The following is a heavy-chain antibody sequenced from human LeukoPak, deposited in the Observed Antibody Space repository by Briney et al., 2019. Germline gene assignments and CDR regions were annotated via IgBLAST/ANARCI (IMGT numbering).Heavy chain of an antibody. J-gene: IGHJ6*02. CDR1: GFTFSSYA. V-gene: IGHV3-23*01. CDR2: ISGSGGST. Sequence: GGSLRLSCAASGFTFSSYAMSWVRQAPGKGLEWVSVISGSGGSTYYADSVKGRFTISRDNSKNTVHLQMNSLRAEDTAVYYCAKDLYSNYVFYYYSMDVWGQGTTVTVSS. D-gene: IGHD4-11*01. CDR3: AKDLYSNYVFYYYSMDV.